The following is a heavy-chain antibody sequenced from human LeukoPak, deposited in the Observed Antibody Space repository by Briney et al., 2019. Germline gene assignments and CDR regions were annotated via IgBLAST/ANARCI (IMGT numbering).Heavy chain of an antibody. Sequence: SETLSLTCTVSGYSISNGYYWSWIRQPPGKGLEWIGEINHSGSTNYNPSLKSRVTISVDTSKNQFSLKLSSVTAADTAVYYCARVAPWFTGYYDSSARDAFDIWGQGTMVTVSS. J-gene: IGHJ3*02. V-gene: IGHV4-34*01. CDR3: ARVAPWFTGYYDSSARDAFDI. D-gene: IGHD3-22*01. CDR1: GYSISNGYY. CDR2: INHSGST.